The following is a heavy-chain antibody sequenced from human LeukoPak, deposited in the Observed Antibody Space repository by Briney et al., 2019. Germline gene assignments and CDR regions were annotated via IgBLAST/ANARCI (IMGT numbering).Heavy chain of an antibody. Sequence: GGSLRLSCAASGFTFSSYAMHWGRQAPGKGLEWVSYISSSGNSLYYADSVKGRVTISRDNAKNALFLQMNSLRAEDTAVYYCARNYDYWGQGTLVTVSS. J-gene: IGHJ4*02. V-gene: IGHV3-48*03. CDR1: GFTFSSYA. D-gene: IGHD5-24*01. CDR3: ARNYDY. CDR2: ISSSGNSL.